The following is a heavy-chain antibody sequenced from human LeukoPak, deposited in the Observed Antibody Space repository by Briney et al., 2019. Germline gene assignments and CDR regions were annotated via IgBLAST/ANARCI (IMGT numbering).Heavy chain of an antibody. V-gene: IGHV4-4*07. J-gene: IGHJ5*02. CDR1: GGSSSPYY. CDR3: ARGQVAARPYGWNWFDP. CDR2: IYTSGST. D-gene: IGHD6-6*01. Sequence: PSETLSLTCTVSGGSSSPYYWTWIRQPAGKGLEWIGRIYTSGSTNYNPSLKSRVTMSVDTSKNQFSLKLSSVTAADTAVYYCARGQVAARPYGWNWFDPWGQGTLVTVSS.